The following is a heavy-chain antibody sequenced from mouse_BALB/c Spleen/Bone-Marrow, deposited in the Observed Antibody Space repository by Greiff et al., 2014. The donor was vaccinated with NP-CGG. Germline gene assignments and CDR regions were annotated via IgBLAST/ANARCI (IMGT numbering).Heavy chain of an antibody. J-gene: IGHJ1*01. CDR1: GYTFTEYI. Sequence: VQRVESGAGLVKPGASVKLSCKASGYTFTEYIIHWVKQRSGQGLEWIGWFYPGSGSIKYNEKFKDKATLTADKSSSTVYMELSRLTSEDSAVYFCARHESYGNYLYFDVWGAGTTVTVSS. D-gene: IGHD2-10*02. V-gene: IGHV1-62-2*01. CDR2: FYPGSGSI. CDR3: ARHESYGNYLYFDV.